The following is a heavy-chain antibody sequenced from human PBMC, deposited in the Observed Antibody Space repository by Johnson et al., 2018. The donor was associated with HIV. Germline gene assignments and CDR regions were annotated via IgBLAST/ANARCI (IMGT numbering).Heavy chain of an antibody. Sequence: QVQLVESGGGVVQPGRSLRLSCVASGFTISNYGMHWVRQAPGKGLEWVAVMWYDGSNKYYADSVKGRFTISRDNSKNPLYLQMNSLRAEDTALYYCARGVTYYYDSTGYPHAFDIWGQGTMVTVSS. V-gene: IGHV3-33*01. CDR2: MWYDGSNK. J-gene: IGHJ3*02. CDR1: GFTISNYG. D-gene: IGHD3-22*01. CDR3: ARGVTYYYDSTGYPHAFDI.